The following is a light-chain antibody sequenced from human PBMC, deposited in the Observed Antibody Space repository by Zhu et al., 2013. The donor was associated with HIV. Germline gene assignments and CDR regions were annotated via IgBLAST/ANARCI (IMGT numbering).Light chain of an antibody. J-gene: IGKJ1*01. CDR2: DAS. Sequence: EIVLTQSPATLSLSPGERATLSCRASQSVSSYLAWYQHKPGLTPRLLIYDASSRATGIPGKFSGSGSGTDFTLTISRLEAEDIAVYYCQQYGTSPTWTFGQGTKVEIK. V-gene: IGKV3D-20*01. CDR1: QSVSSY. CDR3: QQYGTSPTWT.